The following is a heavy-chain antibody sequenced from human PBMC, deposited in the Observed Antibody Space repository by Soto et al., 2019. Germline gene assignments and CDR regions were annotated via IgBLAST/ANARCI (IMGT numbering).Heavy chain of an antibody. CDR3: AKAQGGSYFDY. V-gene: IGHV3-23*01. CDR2: ISSSGGST. Sequence: GGSLRLSCAASGFTFSSNAMSWVRQAPGKGLEWVSGISSSGGSTYYADSVKGRFTISRDNSKNMLYLQMNNLRAEDTAVYYCAKAQGGSYFDYWGQGTLVTVSS. CDR1: GFTFSSNA. J-gene: IGHJ4*02. D-gene: IGHD2-15*01.